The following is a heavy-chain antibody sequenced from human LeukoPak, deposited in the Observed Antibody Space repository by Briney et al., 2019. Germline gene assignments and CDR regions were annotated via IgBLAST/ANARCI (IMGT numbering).Heavy chain of an antibody. CDR3: ARRIAVADIFDY. J-gene: IGHJ4*02. Sequence: SETLSLTCTVSGGSISSYYWSWTRQPPGEGLEWIGYIYYSGSTNYNPSLKSRVTISVDTSKNQFSLKLSSVTAADTAVYYCARRIAVADIFDYWGQGTLVTASS. CDR1: GGSISSYY. CDR2: IYYSGST. D-gene: IGHD6-19*01. V-gene: IGHV4-59*01.